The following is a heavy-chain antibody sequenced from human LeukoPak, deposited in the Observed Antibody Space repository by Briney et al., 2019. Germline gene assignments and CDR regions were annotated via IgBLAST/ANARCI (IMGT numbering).Heavy chain of an antibody. CDR1: GGSISSGGYY. Sequence: SETLSLTCTVSGGSISSGGYYWSWIRQHPGKGLEWIGYIYYSGSTYYNPSLKSRVTISVDTSKNQFSLKLSSVTAADTAVYYCARGGDIVVAPAALALGPKRHWVQFDPWGQGTLVTVSS. D-gene: IGHD2-2*01. CDR3: ARGGDIVVAPAALALGPKRHWVQFDP. V-gene: IGHV4-31*03. J-gene: IGHJ5*02. CDR2: IYYSGST.